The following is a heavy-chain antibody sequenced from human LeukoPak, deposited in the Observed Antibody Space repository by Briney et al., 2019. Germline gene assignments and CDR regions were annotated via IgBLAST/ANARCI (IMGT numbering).Heavy chain of an antibody. Sequence: SETLSLTCAVYGGSFSGYYWSWIRQPPGKGLEWIGEINHSGSTNYNPSLRSRVTISVDTSKNQFSLKLSSVTAADTAVYYCARGGRYDYVWGSYRSYYYYYYMDVWGKGTTVTVSS. CDR2: INHSGST. J-gene: IGHJ6*03. CDR1: GGSFSGYY. D-gene: IGHD3-16*02. CDR3: ARGGRYDYVWGSYRSYYYYYYMDV. V-gene: IGHV4-34*01.